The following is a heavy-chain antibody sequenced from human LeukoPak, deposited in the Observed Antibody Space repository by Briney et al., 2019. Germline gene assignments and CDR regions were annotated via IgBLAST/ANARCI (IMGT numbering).Heavy chain of an antibody. J-gene: IGHJ6*02. CDR3: TRDSYDSNYYYGMDV. CDR2: ISSSSSTI. CDR1: GFTFSSYS. D-gene: IGHD3-3*01. V-gene: IGHV3-48*01. Sequence: GGSLRLSCAASGFTFSSYSMNWVRQAPGKGLEWVSYISSSSSTIYYADSVKGRFIISRDNAKKSLYLHMNSLRAEDTAIYYCTRDSYDSNYYYGMDVWGQGTTVIVSS.